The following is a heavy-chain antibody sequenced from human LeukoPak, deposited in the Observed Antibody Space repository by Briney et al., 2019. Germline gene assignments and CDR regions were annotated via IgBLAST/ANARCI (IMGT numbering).Heavy chain of an antibody. CDR2: MNPNSGTT. CDR3: AKREYCSGGSCYPGGDYYYYYGMDV. D-gene: IGHD2-15*01. J-gene: IGHJ6*02. V-gene: IGHV1-8*01. Sequence: GASVKVSCKASGYTFTSYDINWVRQATGQGLEWMGWMNPNSGTTGYAQKFQGRVTMTRNTSMSTAYMELSSLRSEDTAVYYCAKREYCSGGSCYPGGDYYYYYGMDVWGQGTTVTVSS. CDR1: GYTFTSYD.